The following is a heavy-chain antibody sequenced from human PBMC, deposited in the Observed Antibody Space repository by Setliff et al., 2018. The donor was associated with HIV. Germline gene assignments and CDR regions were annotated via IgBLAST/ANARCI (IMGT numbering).Heavy chain of an antibody. V-gene: IGHV4-4*02. Sequence: SETLSLTCAVSDGSISSSNWWSWVRQPPGKGLEWIGEIFHTQNPNYSPSLKSRVTISVNKSKNQFSLRLTPVTAADTAVYYCARGANFWSGYDSWGQGTLVTVSS. J-gene: IGHJ4*02. CDR3: ARGANFWSGYDS. CDR1: DGSISSSNW. D-gene: IGHD3-3*01. CDR2: IFHTQNP.